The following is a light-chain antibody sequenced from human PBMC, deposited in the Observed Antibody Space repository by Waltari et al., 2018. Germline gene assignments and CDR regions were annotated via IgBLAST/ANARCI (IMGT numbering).Light chain of an antibody. CDR1: QSVGKY. J-gene: IGKJ1*01. Sequence: EIVLTQSPGTLSLSPGERATLSGRASQSVGKYLAWYQQKPGQAPRLLIYDASIRATGIPDRFSGSGWGTDFSLTISSLEPEDFAVYYCQKYGTLPATFGQGTKVQ. V-gene: IGKV3-20*01. CDR2: DAS. CDR3: QKYGTLPAT.